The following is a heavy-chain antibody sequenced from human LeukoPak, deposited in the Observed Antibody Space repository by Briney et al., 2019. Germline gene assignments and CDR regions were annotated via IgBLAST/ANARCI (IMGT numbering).Heavy chain of an antibody. D-gene: IGHD6-13*01. J-gene: IGHJ4*02. Sequence: SETLSPTCAVSGGSISSSNWWSLVRQPPGKGLEWIGEIYHSGSTNYNPSLKSRVTISVDKSKNQFSLKLSSVTAADTAVYYCASGIAAAGQDYWGQGTLVTVSS. CDR1: GGSISSSNW. V-gene: IGHV4-4*02. CDR2: IYHSGST. CDR3: ASGIAAAGQDY.